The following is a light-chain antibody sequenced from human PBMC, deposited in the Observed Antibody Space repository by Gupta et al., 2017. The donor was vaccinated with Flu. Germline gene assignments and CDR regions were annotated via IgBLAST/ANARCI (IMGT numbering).Light chain of an antibody. Sequence: GERATLSCRASQSVSSSYLAWYQQRPGQAPRLLIYDASNRASGIPARFSGSGSGTDFTLTISRLEPEDFAVYYCNQYGSSPWTFGQGTKVE. CDR3: NQYGSSPWT. V-gene: IGKV3-20*01. CDR2: DAS. CDR1: QSVSSSY. J-gene: IGKJ1*01.